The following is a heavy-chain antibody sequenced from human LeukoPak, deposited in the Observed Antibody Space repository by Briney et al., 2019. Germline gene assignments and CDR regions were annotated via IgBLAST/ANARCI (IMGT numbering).Heavy chain of an antibody. CDR3: ARTGIQLWLRGPFDY. CDR1: GGSFSGYY. V-gene: IGHV4-34*01. CDR2: INHSGST. D-gene: IGHD5-18*01. J-gene: IGHJ4*02. Sequence: LETLSLTCAVYGGSFSGYYWSWIRQPPGKGLEWIGEINHSGSTNYNPSLKSRVTISVDTSKNQFSLKLSSVTAADTAVYYCARTGIQLWLRGPFDYWGQGTLVTVSS.